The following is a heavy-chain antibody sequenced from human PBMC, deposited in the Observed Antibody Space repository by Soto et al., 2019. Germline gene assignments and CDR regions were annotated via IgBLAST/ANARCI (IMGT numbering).Heavy chain of an antibody. D-gene: IGHD3-10*01. V-gene: IGHV3-30-3*01. Sequence: QVQLVESGGGVVQPGRSLRLSCAAPGFSFGSSAMHWVRQAPGKGLEWVALISYDGSNKYYAYSVKGRFTISRDNSKNTLYLQMNSLRAEDTAVYYCARDLSGYSSGGGVWGQGTLVTISS. CDR3: ARDLSGYSSGGGV. CDR2: ISYDGSNK. CDR1: GFSFGSSA. J-gene: IGHJ4*02.